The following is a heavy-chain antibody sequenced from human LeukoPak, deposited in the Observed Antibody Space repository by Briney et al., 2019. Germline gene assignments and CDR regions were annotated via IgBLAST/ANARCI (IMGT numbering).Heavy chain of an antibody. Sequence: GGSLRLSCVGSGFTFSDYAIHWVRRAPGKGLEWVAVASHDEVGKQFADSVKGRFTLSRDNSRDSVHLQMNRLRDEDTGVYYCAKDRGYGEHEPFESWGQGSLVTVSS. CDR1: GFTFSDYA. CDR2: ASHDEVGK. J-gene: IGHJ4*02. CDR3: AKDRGYGEHEPFES. D-gene: IGHD4-17*01. V-gene: IGHV3-30*18.